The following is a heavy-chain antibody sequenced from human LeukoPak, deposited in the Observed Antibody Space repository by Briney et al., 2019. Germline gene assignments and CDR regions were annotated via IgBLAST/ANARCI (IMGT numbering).Heavy chain of an antibody. CDR1: GYTFTSYG. D-gene: IGHD6-13*01. V-gene: IGHV1-18*01. J-gene: IGHJ6*02. CDR3: ARARGEHSSSLDYNSYGMDV. Sequence: ASVKVSCKASGYTFTSYGISWVRQAPGQGLEWMGWISAYNGNTNYAQKLQGRVTMTTDTSTSTAYMELRSLRSDDTAVYYCARARGEHSSSLDYNSYGMDVWGQGTTVTVSS. CDR2: ISAYNGNT.